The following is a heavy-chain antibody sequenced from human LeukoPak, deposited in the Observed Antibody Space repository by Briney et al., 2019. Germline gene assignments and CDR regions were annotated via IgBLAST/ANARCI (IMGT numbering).Heavy chain of an antibody. V-gene: IGHV1-8*01. D-gene: IGHD6-19*01. CDR1: GYTFTSYD. CDR3: ASGQSRWHGLDFDY. J-gene: IGHJ4*01. Sequence: GASVKVSCKASGYTFTSYDINWVRQATGQGLEWMGWMNPNSGNTGYAQKFQGRVTMTRNTSISTAYMELSSLRSEDTAVYYCASGQSRWHGLDFDYWGQGTLVTVSS. CDR2: MNPNSGNT.